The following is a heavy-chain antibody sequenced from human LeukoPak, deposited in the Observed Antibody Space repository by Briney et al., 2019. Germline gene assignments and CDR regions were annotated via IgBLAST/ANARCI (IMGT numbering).Heavy chain of an antibody. J-gene: IGHJ4*02. CDR3: ASPIYYGSGSFGY. Sequence: GASVKVSCKASGGTFSSYTISWVRQAPGQGLEWRGRIIPILGIANYAQKFQGRVTITADKSTSTAYMELSSLRSEDTAVYYCASPIYYGSGSFGYWGQGTLVTVSS. D-gene: IGHD3-10*01. CDR1: GGTFSSYT. V-gene: IGHV1-69*02. CDR2: IIPILGIA.